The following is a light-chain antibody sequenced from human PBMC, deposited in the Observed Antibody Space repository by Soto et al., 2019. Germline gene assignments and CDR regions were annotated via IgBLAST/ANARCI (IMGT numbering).Light chain of an antibody. CDR1: QSVGSN. J-gene: IGKJ1*01. CDR2: GAS. V-gene: IGKV3-15*01. Sequence: EIVMTQSPATLSVSPGERATLSCWASQSVGSNLAWYQQNPGQAPRLLIFGASTRATGIPARFSGSGSGTEFTLTISSLQSEDFAVYYCQHNNNWPPTWTFGQGTKVDI. CDR3: QHNNNWPPTWT.